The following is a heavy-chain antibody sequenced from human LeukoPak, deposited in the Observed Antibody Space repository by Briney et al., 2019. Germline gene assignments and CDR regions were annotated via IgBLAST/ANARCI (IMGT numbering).Heavy chain of an antibody. J-gene: IGHJ4*02. Sequence: ASVKVSCKASGYTFTGYYMHWVRQAPGQGLEWMGWMTTNSGNTGYAQKFHGRVPITSNTSKSTAYMELRSLRSEDTAVYYCARNVHYASWSGYLGWGQGTLVTVSS. D-gene: IGHD3-3*01. CDR2: MTTNSGNT. V-gene: IGHV1-8*02. CDR1: GYTFTGYY. CDR3: ARNVHYASWSGYLG.